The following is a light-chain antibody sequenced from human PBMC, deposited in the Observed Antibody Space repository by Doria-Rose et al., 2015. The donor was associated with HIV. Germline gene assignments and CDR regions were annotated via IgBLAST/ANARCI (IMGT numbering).Light chain of an antibody. Sequence: DIRMTQSPSTLSASVGDRVTITCRASQNISNWLAWYQQMPGQAPKLLIYKASTLQSGVPSRFRGSGSGTEFTLTINSLQPDDFATYYCQHFDKYFSWTFGHGTKVDIK. J-gene: IGKJ1*01. CDR2: KAS. CDR1: QNISNW. V-gene: IGKV1-5*03. CDR3: QHFDKYFSWT.